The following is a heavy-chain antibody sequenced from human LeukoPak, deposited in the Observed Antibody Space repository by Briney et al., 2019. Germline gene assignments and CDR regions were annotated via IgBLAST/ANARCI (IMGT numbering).Heavy chain of an antibody. CDR1: GQSLTGYF. J-gene: IGHJ5*02. Sequence: ASVKVSCKASGQSLTGYFIHWVRQAPGRGLEWVGRIDPNTGDTIYAQNFQGRVTVTSATSISTAYMELSSLRSEDTAVYYCAILTGSLLHDFDPWGQGTLVTVSS. D-gene: IGHD3-9*01. CDR2: IDPNTGDT. V-gene: IGHV1-2*06. CDR3: AILTGSLLHDFDP.